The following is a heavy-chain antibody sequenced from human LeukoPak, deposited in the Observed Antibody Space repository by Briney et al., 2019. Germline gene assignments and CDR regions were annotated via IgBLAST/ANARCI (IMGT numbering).Heavy chain of an antibody. CDR2: IRYDGSDK. Sequence: PGGSLRLSCVASGFTLIRYGMNWVRQVPGKGLEWVAFIRYDGSDKFFADSVKGRFTISRDNSKNTLFLQMNSLRLEDTAVYHGAEDLFGDYVWGTYRAIDHWGQGTLVTVSS. CDR3: AEDLFGDYVWGTYRAIDH. V-gene: IGHV3-30*02. D-gene: IGHD3-16*01. J-gene: IGHJ4*02. CDR1: GFTLIRYG.